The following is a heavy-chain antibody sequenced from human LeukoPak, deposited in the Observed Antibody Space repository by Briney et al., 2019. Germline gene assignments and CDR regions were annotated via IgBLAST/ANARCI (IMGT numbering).Heavy chain of an antibody. Sequence: PGGSLRLSCAASGFTFSSYGMHWVRQAPGKGLEWVAFIRYDGSNKYYADSVKGRFTISRDNSKTTLYLQMNSLRAEDTAVYYCAKDYGTGTWGFDYWGQGTLVTVSS. D-gene: IGHD1-14*01. CDR3: AKDYGTGTWGFDY. V-gene: IGHV3-30*02. J-gene: IGHJ4*02. CDR2: IRYDGSNK. CDR1: GFTFSSYG.